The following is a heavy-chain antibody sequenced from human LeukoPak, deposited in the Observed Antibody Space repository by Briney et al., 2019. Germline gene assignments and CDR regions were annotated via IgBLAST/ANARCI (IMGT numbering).Heavy chain of an antibody. J-gene: IGHJ3*02. D-gene: IGHD1-26*01. Sequence: SEALSLTYAVYGGSFSGYYWSWMRPPPGKGLEWIGEINHSGSTNYNPSLKSRVTTSVDTSKKQFSLKLSSVTAADTAIYYCARPYSGSYFYFDIWGQGTMVTVSS. CDR1: GGSFSGYY. V-gene: IGHV4-34*01. CDR3: ARPYSGSYFYFDI. CDR2: INHSGST.